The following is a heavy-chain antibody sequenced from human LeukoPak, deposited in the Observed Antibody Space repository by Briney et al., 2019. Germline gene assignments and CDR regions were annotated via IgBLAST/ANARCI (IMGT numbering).Heavy chain of an antibody. Sequence: GGSLRLSCAASGFTFSSYAMSWVRQAPGKGLEWVSAISGSGGSTYYADSVKGRFTISRDNSKNTLYLQMNSLRAEDTAVYYCAKIPAIVVVPAEYNWFDPWGQGTLDTVSS. J-gene: IGHJ5*02. CDR3: AKIPAIVVVPAEYNWFDP. V-gene: IGHV3-23*01. CDR1: GFTFSSYA. D-gene: IGHD2-2*01. CDR2: ISGSGGST.